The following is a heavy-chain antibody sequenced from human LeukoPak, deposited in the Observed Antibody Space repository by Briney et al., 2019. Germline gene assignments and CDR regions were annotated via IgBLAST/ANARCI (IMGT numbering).Heavy chain of an antibody. J-gene: IGHJ3*02. V-gene: IGHV3-21*01. CDR2: ISENSKDI. CDR3: ARVVDEAFDI. CDR1: GFTISSYS. Sequence: PGGSLRLSCVVSGFTISSYSMNWVRQAPGKGLEWVSSISENSKDIFYVDSVKGRFTISRDSAKNSLYLQMNSLRADDTAVYYCARVVDEAFDIWGQGTMVTVSS.